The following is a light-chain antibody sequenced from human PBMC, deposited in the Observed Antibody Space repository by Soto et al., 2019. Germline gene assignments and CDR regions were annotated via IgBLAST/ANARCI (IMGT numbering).Light chain of an antibody. CDR3: AAWDDSLKGHYV. CDR1: SSNIGSNT. J-gene: IGLJ1*01. Sequence: QSVLTQPPSASGTPGQRVTISCSGSSSNIGSNTVNWYQHLPGTAPKLLIYSNYQRPSGVPDRFSGSKSGTSASLVISGLQSEDESDYYCAAWDDSLKGHYVFGTGTKVTVL. CDR2: SNY. V-gene: IGLV1-44*01.